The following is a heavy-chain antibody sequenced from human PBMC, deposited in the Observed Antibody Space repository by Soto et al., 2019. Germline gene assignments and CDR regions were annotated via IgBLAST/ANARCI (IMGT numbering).Heavy chain of an antibody. CDR3: TRSYSGFTYYFDY. J-gene: IGHJ4*02. CDR2: IRSKAYGGTT. Sequence: GGSLRLSCTASGFTFGDYAMSWFRQAPGKGLEWVGLIRSKAYGGTTEYAASVKGRFTISRDDSKSIAYLQMNSLKTEDTAVYYCTRSYSGFTYYFDYWGQGTQVTVSS. CDR1: GFTFGDYA. V-gene: IGHV3-49*03. D-gene: IGHD5-12*01.